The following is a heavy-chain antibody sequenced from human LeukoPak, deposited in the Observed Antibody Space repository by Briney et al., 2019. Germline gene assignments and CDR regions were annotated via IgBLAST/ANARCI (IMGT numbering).Heavy chain of an antibody. J-gene: IGHJ3*02. Sequence: SVKVSCKASGGTFSSYAISWVRQAPGQGLEWMGGIIPIFGTANYAQKFQDRVTITTDESTSTAYMELSSLRSEDTAVYYCARDTYGSGSLENDAFDIWGQGTMVTVSS. V-gene: IGHV1-69*05. D-gene: IGHD3-10*01. CDR1: GGTFSSYA. CDR2: IIPIFGTA. CDR3: ARDTYGSGSLENDAFDI.